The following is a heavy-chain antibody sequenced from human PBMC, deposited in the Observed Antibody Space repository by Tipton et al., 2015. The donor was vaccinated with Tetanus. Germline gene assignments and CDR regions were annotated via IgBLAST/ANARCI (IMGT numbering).Heavy chain of an antibody. CDR2: INHSGGT. Sequence: GLVKPSETLSLTCAVYGGSFSGYYWSWIRQTPGKGLEWIGEINHSGGTNYNPSLKSRVSISVDTSKNQFSLKLSSVTAADTAVYYCARGDMVRGVIWFDPWGQGTLVTVSS. J-gene: IGHJ5*02. D-gene: IGHD3-10*01. V-gene: IGHV4-34*01. CDR3: ARGDMVRGVIWFDP. CDR1: GGSFSGYY.